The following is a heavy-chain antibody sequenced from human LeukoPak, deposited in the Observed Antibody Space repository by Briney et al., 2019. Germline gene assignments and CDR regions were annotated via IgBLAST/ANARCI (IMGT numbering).Heavy chain of an antibody. V-gene: IGHV3-7*05. CDR3: ARGTGNSGYRSLYLN. CDR1: GFTFSSYW. Sequence: GGSLRLSCAASGFTFSSYWMSWVRQAPGKGLEWAASIKQDGSEKYYVDSVWGRFTISRDNAKNSLYLQMNSLKAEDTAVYYCARGTGNSGYRSLYLNWGRGTLVTVSS. J-gene: IGHJ4*02. D-gene: IGHD5-12*01. CDR2: IKQDGSEK.